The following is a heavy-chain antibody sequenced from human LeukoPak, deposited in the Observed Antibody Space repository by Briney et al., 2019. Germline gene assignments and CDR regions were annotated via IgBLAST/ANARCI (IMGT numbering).Heavy chain of an antibody. Sequence: GGSLRLSCAASGFTFSSYGMHWVRQAPGKGLEWVAVISYDGSNKYYADSVKGRFTISRDNSKNTLYLQMNSLRAEDTAVYYCAKDLPCSGGSCYPDYRGQGTLVTVSS. V-gene: IGHV3-30*18. CDR2: ISYDGSNK. J-gene: IGHJ4*02. CDR3: AKDLPCSGGSCYPDY. D-gene: IGHD2-15*01. CDR1: GFTFSSYG.